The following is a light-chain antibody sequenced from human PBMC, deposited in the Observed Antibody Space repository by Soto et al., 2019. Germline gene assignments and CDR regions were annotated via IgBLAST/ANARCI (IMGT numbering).Light chain of an antibody. CDR3: QSYDSSLTVV. Sequence: QSVLTQPPSVSGAPGQRVPISCTGSISNIGAGHDVHWYQQVPGTAPKLLIYGNINRPSGVPDRFSGSKSGTSASLAITGLQADDEADYYCQSYDSSLTVVFGGGTKLTVL. CDR1: ISNIGAGHD. V-gene: IGLV1-40*01. CDR2: GNI. J-gene: IGLJ2*01.